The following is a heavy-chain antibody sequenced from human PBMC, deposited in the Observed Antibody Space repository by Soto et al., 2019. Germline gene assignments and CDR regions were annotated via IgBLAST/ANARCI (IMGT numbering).Heavy chain of an antibody. CDR1: GFTFSSYG. CDR3: ERDGCQLPSYGMDV. D-gene: IGHD2-2*01. Sequence: YLGLSCSASGFTFSSYGMHWVLHAPGKGLEWVAVISYDGSNKYYEDSVKGRFTISRDNAKNSLYLQMNSLRAEETAVYYCERDGCQLPSYGMDVWGQGSTVTVSS. J-gene: IGHJ6*02. CDR2: ISYDGSNK. V-gene: IGHV3-30*03.